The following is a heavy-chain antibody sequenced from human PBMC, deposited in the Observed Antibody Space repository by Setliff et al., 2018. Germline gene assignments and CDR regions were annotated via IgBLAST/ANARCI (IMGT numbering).Heavy chain of an antibody. D-gene: IGHD5-18*01. V-gene: IGHV1-18*01. CDR2: ISVYNGDT. J-gene: IGHJ4*02. CDR3: ARAPSVELVTIRTNSWFTY. CDR1: GYTFRNYA. Sequence: ASVKVSCKASGYTFRNYAFAWVRQAPGQGLEWVGWISVYNGDTNYAQKFQGRVTLTTDTSTSTAYMELRSLTSDDSAFYYCARAPSVELVTIRTNSWFTYWGQGTLVTFSS.